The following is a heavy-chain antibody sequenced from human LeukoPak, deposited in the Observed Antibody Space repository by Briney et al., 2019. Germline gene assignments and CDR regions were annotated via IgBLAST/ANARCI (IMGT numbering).Heavy chain of an antibody. J-gene: IGHJ4*02. CDR3: ARENYFDY. CDR1: GYTFTGYY. Sequence: ASVKVSCKASGYTFTGYYMNWVRQAPGQGLEWLGWINPNSGGTNYAQKFQGRVTMTRDTSISTAYMELSRLKSDDTAVYYCARENYFDYWGQGTLVTVSS. V-gene: IGHV1-2*02. CDR2: INPNSGGT.